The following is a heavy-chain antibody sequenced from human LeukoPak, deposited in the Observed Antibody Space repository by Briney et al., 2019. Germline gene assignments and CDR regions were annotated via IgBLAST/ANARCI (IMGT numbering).Heavy chain of an antibody. V-gene: IGHV4-34*01. CDR2: INHSGST. Sequence: SETLSLTCAVYGGSFSCYYWSWIGQPPGKRLEWIGEINHSGSTNYNPSLKSRVTISVDTSKNQFSLKLSSVTAADTAVYYCARAVAGDDAFDIWGQGTMVTVSS. CDR1: GGSFSCYY. D-gene: IGHD6-19*01. CDR3: ARAVAGDDAFDI. J-gene: IGHJ3*02.